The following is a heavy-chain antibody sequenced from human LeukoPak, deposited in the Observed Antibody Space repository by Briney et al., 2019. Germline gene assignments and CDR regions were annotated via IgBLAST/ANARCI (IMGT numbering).Heavy chain of an antibody. V-gene: IGHV3-11*01. Sequence: PGGSLRLSCVASGFTFSNFAMSWVRQAPGKGLEWVSYISTSGSTIYYSDSVKGRFTISRDNAKNSLYLQMNSLRAEDTAVYYRAREHCSTTSCWSDTWGQGTLVTVSS. CDR2: ISTSGSTI. CDR1: GFTFSNFA. D-gene: IGHD2-2*01. CDR3: AREHCSTTSCWSDT. J-gene: IGHJ5*02.